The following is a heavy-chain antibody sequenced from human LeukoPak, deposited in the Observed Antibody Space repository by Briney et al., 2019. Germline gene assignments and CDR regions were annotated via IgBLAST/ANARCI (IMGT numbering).Heavy chain of an antibody. CDR3: ARRSTLNLDTAMVT. V-gene: IGHV3-23*01. D-gene: IGHD5-18*01. CDR1: GFTFSSYA. CDR2: ISGSGGST. Sequence: GRSLRLSCAASGFTFSSYAMSWVRQAPVKGLEWVSAISGSGGSTYYADSVKGRFTISRDNSKNTLYLQMNSLRAEDTAVYYCARRSTLNLDTAMVTWGQGTLVTVSS. J-gene: IGHJ5*02.